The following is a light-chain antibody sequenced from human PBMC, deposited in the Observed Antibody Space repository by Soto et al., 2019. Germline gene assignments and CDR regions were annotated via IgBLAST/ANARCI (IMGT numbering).Light chain of an antibody. J-gene: IGKJ3*01. CDR1: QSVYNNY. V-gene: IGKV3-20*01. Sequence: EIVLTQSPGTVSLSPGERATLSCRASQSVYNNYIAWYQQSPGQAPRVLIYGASTRATGTPDRFSGSGSGTDFTFTISRLEPEDSAVYYCQQYGTAPLTFGPGTKVDIK. CDR3: QQYGTAPLT. CDR2: GAS.